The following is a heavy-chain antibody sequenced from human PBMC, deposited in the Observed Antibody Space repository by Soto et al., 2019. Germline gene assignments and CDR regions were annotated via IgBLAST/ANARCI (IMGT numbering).Heavy chain of an antibody. J-gene: IGHJ4*02. Sequence: GGSLRLSCAASGFTFSSYAMSWVRQAPGKGLEWVSAISGSGGSTYYADSVKGRFTISRDNSKNTLYLQMNSLRAEDTAVYYCAKLTRSSTETQSYWGQETLVTVSS. D-gene: IGHD1-26*01. CDR2: ISGSGGST. V-gene: IGHV3-23*01. CDR3: AKLTRSSTETQSY. CDR1: GFTFSSYA.